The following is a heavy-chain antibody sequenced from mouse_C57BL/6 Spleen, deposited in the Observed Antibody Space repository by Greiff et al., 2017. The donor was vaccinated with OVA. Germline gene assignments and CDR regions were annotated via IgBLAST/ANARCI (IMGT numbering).Heavy chain of an antibody. Sequence: VHLVESGPGLVAPSQSLSITCTVSGFSLTSYGVSWVRQPPGKGLEWLGVIWGDGSTNYHSALISRLGTCKDNSKSQAFLKLNSLPTDDTATYCCAKHYYGSSSFAYWGQGTLVTVSA. V-gene: IGHV2-3*01. D-gene: IGHD1-1*01. J-gene: IGHJ3*01. CDR2: IWGDGST. CDR3: AKHYYGSSSFAY. CDR1: GFSLTSYG.